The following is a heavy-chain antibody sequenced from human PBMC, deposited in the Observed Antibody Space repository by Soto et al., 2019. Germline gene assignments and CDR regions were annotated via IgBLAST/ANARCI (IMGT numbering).Heavy chain of an antibody. CDR2: INPSGGST. V-gene: IGHV1-46*01. CDR1: GYTFTSYY. Sequence: QVQLVQSGAEVKKPGASVKVSCKASGYTFTSYYMHWVRQAPGQGLEWMGIINPSGGSTSYAQKFKGRVTMTRDTSTSTVYMELSSLRSEDTAVYYCARPRDTAMVNDDAFDIWGQGTMVTVSS. J-gene: IGHJ3*02. CDR3: ARPRDTAMVNDDAFDI. D-gene: IGHD5-18*01.